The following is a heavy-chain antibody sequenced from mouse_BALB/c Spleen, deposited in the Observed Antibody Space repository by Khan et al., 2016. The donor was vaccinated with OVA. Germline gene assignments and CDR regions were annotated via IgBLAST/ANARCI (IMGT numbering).Heavy chain of an antibody. CDR1: GFSLTNYG. Sequence: QVQLKESGHGLVAPSQSLSITCTISGFSLTNYGVHWVRQPPGKGLEWLVVIWSDGSTTYNSAFKSRLTISKDNSKSQVFLKMNSLQTDDTAVYFCARQPYYHYNIMDYWGQGTSVTVSS. V-gene: IGHV2-6-1*01. CDR3: ARQPYYHYNIMDY. CDR2: IWSDGST. D-gene: IGHD2-10*01. J-gene: IGHJ4*01.